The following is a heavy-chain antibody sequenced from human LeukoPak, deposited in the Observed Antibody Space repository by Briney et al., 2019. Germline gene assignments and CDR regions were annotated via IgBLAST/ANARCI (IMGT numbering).Heavy chain of an antibody. CDR1: GGSITSDY. Sequence: SGTLSLTCTVSGGSITSDYWSWIRQPAGKGLEWIGRIFTSGSSTYNPSLKSRVTMSLDTSKNQFSLKLSSVTAADTAVYFCSRGGANDLWGQGTLVTVSS. J-gene: IGHJ5*02. D-gene: IGHD4/OR15-4a*01. CDR3: SRGGANDL. V-gene: IGHV4-4*07. CDR2: IFTSGSS.